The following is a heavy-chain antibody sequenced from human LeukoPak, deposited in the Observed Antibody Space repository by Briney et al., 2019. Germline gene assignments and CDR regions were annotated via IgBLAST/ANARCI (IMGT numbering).Heavy chain of an antibody. V-gene: IGHV3-21*01. D-gene: IGHD1-26*01. CDR2: ISSSSSYI. CDR1: RFTFSVYW. J-gene: IGHJ4*02. Sequence: PGGSLRLSCAASRFTFSVYWMHWVRRAPGKGLEWVSSISSSSSYIYYADSVKGRFTISRDNAKNSLYLQMNSLRAEDTAVYYCARVWEPRREVCFDYWGQGTLVTVSS. CDR3: ARVWEPRREVCFDY.